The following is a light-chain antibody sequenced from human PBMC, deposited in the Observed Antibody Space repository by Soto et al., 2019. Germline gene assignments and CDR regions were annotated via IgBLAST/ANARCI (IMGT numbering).Light chain of an antibody. CDR2: DAS. J-gene: IGKJ1*01. V-gene: IGKV3-15*01. CDR1: QSVSSN. Sequence: EIVMTQSPATLSLSPGERATLSCRASQSVSSNLAWYQQKPGQAPRLLISDASTRSTGIPDRFSGSGSGTEYTITTTSLQPEDFAVYYCHHYNDLPLTFGQGTKVEIK. CDR3: HHYNDLPLT.